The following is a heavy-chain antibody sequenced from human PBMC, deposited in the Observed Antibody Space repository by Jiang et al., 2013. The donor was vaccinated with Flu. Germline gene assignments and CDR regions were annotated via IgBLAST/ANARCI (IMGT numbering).Heavy chain of an antibody. J-gene: IGHJ6*02. CDR2: ISYDGSNK. Sequence: VQLVESGGGVVQPGRSLRLSCAASGFTFSSYGMHWVRQAPGKGLEWVAVISYDGSNKYYADSVKGRFTISRDNSKNTLYLQMNSLRAEDTAVYYCAKEGGYSGASWYYYGMDVWGQGTTVTVSS. V-gene: IGHV3-30*18. D-gene: IGHD5-18*01. CDR3: AKEGGYSGASWYYYGMDV. CDR1: GFTFSSYG.